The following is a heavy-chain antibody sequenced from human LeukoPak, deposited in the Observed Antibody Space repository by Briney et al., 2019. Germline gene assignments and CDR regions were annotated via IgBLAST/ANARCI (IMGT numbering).Heavy chain of an antibody. CDR3: AKELHIAAAAEDAFDI. Sequence: PGGSLRLSCAASGFTFDDYAMHWVRQAPGKGLEWVSGISWNSGSIGYADSVKGRFTISRDNAKNSLYLQMNSLRAEDTALYYCAKELHIAAAAEDAFDIWGQGTMATVSS. J-gene: IGHJ3*02. CDR2: ISWNSGSI. CDR1: GFTFDDYA. D-gene: IGHD6-13*01. V-gene: IGHV3-9*01.